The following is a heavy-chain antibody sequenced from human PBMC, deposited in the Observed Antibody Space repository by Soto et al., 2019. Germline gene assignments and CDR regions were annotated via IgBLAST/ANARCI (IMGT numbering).Heavy chain of an antibody. D-gene: IGHD3-16*01. Sequence: EVQLVESGGGLVQPGGSLRLSCAASGFTFSNYWMSWVRQAPGKGPEWVASIKQDGSEKNYVDPVEGRFTISRDNAKNSLYLQMNSLRAEDTAVYYCATYAHHTFDSWGQGTLVTVSS. CDR2: IKQDGSEK. CDR3: ATYAHHTFDS. CDR1: GFTFSNYW. J-gene: IGHJ5*01. V-gene: IGHV3-7*01.